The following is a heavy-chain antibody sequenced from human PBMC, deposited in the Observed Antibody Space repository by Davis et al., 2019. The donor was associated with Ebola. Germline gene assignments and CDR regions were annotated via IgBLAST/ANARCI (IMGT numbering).Heavy chain of an antibody. CDR3: ARDPSPYTGSFQFDY. J-gene: IGHJ4*01. D-gene: IGHD1-26*01. Sequence: PSETLSLTCSVSGASIISYYWSWIRQPPGKGLEWIGHIYYSGSTKYNASLKNRVTISLDTSESQFTLKLSTVTGADTAVYYCARDPSPYTGSFQFDYWGHGSLVTVSS. V-gene: IGHV4-59*01. CDR1: GASIISYY. CDR2: IYYSGST.